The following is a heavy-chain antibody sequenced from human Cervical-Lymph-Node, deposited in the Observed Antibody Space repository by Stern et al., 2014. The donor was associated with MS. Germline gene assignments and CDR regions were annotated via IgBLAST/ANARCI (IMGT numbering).Heavy chain of an antibody. CDR2: INTGDGDT. CDR3: ATSAFDY. V-gene: IGHV1-3*04. CDR1: GSSFTEYP. J-gene: IGHJ4*02. Sequence: QVQLVQSGTEVKTTGASVTVSCQASGSSFTEYPIHWVRQAPGQGLEWVGWINTGDGDTRYSPRLQGRISITRDTSTRTAYLDLSSLRSSDTAEYYCATSAFDYWGQGTLVTVS.